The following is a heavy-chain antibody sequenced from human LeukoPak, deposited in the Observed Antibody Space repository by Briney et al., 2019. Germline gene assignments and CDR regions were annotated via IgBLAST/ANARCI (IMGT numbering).Heavy chain of an antibody. CDR3: ARGFRYDPLYYFDY. CDR1: GGSFSGYY. V-gene: IGHV4-34*01. J-gene: IGHJ4*02. Sequence: SETLSLTCAVYGGSFSGYYWSWIRQPPGKGLEWIGEINHSGSTNYNPSLKSRVTISVGTSKNQFSLKLSSVTAADTAVYYCARGFRYDPLYYFDYWGQGTLVTVSS. D-gene: IGHD3-3*01. CDR2: INHSGST.